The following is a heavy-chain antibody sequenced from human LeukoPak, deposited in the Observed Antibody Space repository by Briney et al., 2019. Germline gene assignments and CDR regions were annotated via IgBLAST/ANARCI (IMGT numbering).Heavy chain of an antibody. CDR3: ARVSAGAVRYWFDP. J-gene: IGHJ5*02. CDR2: IYYSGST. D-gene: IGHD1-26*01. CDR1: GGSISSSSYY. Sequence: SETLSLTCTVSGGSISSSSYYWGWIRQPPGKGLEWIGYIYYSGSTNYNPSLKSRVTISVDTSKNQFSLKLSSVTAADTAVYYCARVSAGAVRYWFDPWGQGTLVTVSS. V-gene: IGHV4-61*05.